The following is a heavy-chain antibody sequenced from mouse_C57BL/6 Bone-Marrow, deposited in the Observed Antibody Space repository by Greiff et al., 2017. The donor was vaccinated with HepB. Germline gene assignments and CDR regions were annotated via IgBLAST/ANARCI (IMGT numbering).Heavy chain of an antibody. CDR3: ARVGSDWYVDV. Sequence: QVQLQQSGPELVKPGASVKISCKASGYAFSSSWMNWVKQRPGKGLEWIGRIYPGDGDTNYNGKFKGKATLTADKSSSTAYMQLSSLTSEDSAVYFCARVGSDWYVDVWGTGTTVTVSS. V-gene: IGHV1-82*01. J-gene: IGHJ1*03. CDR2: IYPGDGDT. D-gene: IGHD2-2*01. CDR1: GYAFSSSW.